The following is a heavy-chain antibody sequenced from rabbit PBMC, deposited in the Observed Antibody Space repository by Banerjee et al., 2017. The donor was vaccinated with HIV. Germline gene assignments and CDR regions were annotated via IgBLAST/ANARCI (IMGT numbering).Heavy chain of an antibody. J-gene: IGHJ4*01. V-gene: IGHV1S40*01. Sequence: QSLEESGGDLVKPGASLTLTCTASGFSFSSSYYMCWVRQAPGKGLEWIACIYAGSSGSTYYASWAKGRFTISKTSSTTVTLQMTSLTAADTATYFCARGGRYYFNLWGQGTLVTDS. CDR2: IYAGSSGST. D-gene: IGHD5-1*01. CDR1: GFSFSSSYY. CDR3: ARGGRYYFNL.